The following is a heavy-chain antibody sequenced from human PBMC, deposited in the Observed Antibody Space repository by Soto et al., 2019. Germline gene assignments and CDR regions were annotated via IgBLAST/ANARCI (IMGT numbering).Heavy chain of an antibody. J-gene: IGHJ5*02. D-gene: IGHD5-12*01. V-gene: IGHV1-69*04. CDR3: ARDLASARGWFDP. CDR2: IIPILGIA. CDR1: GGTFSSYT. Sequence: GASVKVSCKASGGTFSSYTISWVRQAPGQGLEWMGRIIPILGIANYAQKFQGRVTITADKSTSTAYMELSSLRSEDTAVYYCARDLASARGWFDPWGQGTLVTVSS.